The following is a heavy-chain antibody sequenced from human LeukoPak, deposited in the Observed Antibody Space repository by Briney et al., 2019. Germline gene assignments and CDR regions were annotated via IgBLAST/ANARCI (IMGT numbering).Heavy chain of an antibody. CDR2: ISGSGGAT. V-gene: IGHV3-23*01. CDR1: GFTFSNYS. Sequence: GGSLRLSCEASGFTFSNYSMNWVRQAPGKGLEWVSGISGSGGATYYADSVKGRFTISRDDPHNTLYLQMNSLRAEDTAVYFCARGGVDYYGSGTYYLMYYFDYWGQGALVTVSS. D-gene: IGHD3-10*01. J-gene: IGHJ4*02. CDR3: ARGGVDYYGSGTYYLMYYFDY.